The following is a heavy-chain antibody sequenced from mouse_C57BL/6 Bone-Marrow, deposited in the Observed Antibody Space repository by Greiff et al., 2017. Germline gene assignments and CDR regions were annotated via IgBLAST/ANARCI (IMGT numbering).Heavy chain of an antibody. Sequence: QLQLKQSGTELVKPGASVKLSCTASGYTFTSYWMHWVKQRPGQGLEWIGNINPSNGGTNYNEKFKSKATLTVDKSSSTAYMQLSSLTSEDSAVYYCARSDYYGSPFAYWGQGTLVTVSA. V-gene: IGHV1-53*01. J-gene: IGHJ3*01. CDR3: ARSDYYGSPFAY. CDR2: INPSNGGT. CDR1: GYTFTSYW. D-gene: IGHD1-1*01.